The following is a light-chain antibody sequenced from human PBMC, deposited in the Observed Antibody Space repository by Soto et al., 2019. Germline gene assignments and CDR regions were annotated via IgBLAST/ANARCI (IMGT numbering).Light chain of an antibody. J-gene: IGKJ2*01. V-gene: IGKV3-20*01. Sequence: EIVLTQSPGTLSLSPGGRATLSCRASQTVSNSYLAWYQHKPGQAPRLLIYGASTRATGIPDRFSGSESGTDFTLTISRLEPEDFAVFYGQHYGASPYTFGQGTKLEIK. CDR3: QHYGASPYT. CDR1: QTVSNSY. CDR2: GAS.